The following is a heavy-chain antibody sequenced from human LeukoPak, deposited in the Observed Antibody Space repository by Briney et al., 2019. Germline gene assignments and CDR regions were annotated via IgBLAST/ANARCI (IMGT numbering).Heavy chain of an antibody. D-gene: IGHD2-2*01. V-gene: IGHV1-24*01. J-gene: IGHJ1*01. CDR1: GYTLTELS. CDR3: AAAPRDFVVVPVQN. CDR2: FDPEDGET. Sequence: ASVKVSCKVSGYTLTELSMHWVRQALGKGLEWMGGFDPEDGETIYAQKFQGRATMTEDTSTDTAYMELSSLRSEDTAVYYCAAAPRDFVVVPVQNWGQGTLVTVSS.